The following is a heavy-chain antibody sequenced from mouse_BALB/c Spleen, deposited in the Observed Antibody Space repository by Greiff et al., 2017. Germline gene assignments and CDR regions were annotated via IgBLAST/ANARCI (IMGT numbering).Heavy chain of an antibody. D-gene: IGHD2-4*01. J-gene: IGHJ4*01. CDR1: GYTFTSYW. Sequence: QVQLQQPGAELVKPGASVKMSCKASGYTFTSYWMHWVKQRPGQGLEWIGVIDPSDSYTSYNQKFKGKATLTVDTSSSTAYMQLSSLTSEDSAVYYCTVYYDYEGIYAMDYWGQGTSVTVSS. CDR2: IDPSDSYT. CDR3: TVYYDYEGIYAMDY. V-gene: IGHV1S127*01.